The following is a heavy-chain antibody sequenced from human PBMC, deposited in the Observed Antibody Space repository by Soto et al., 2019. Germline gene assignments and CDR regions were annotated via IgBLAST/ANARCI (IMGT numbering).Heavy chain of an antibody. CDR3: AKDMIDDYGQGSAFDI. Sequence: GGSLRLSCAASVFTFDDYAMHWVRQAPGKGLEWVSGISWNSGSIGYADSVKGRFTISRDNAKNSLYLQMNSLRAEDTALYYCAKDMIDDYGQGSAFDIWGQGTMVTVSS. V-gene: IGHV3-9*01. CDR2: ISWNSGSI. CDR1: VFTFDDYA. D-gene: IGHD4-17*01. J-gene: IGHJ3*02.